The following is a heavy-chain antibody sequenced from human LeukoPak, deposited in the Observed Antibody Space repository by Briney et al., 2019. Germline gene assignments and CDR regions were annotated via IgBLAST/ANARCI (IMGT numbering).Heavy chain of an antibody. V-gene: IGHV3-15*01. CDR1: GFTFSDAW. D-gene: IGHD2-21*02. CDR3: STSLRGSDCCLDY. CDR2: IKSKTDGGTT. J-gene: IGHJ4*02. Sequence: PGGSLRLSCAASGFTFSDAWVSWVRQAPGMGLEWVGRIKSKTDGGTTDYAAPVKGRFTISRDDSSGTLYLLMNSLKTEDTAVYSCSTSLRGSDCCLDYWGQGTLVAVSS.